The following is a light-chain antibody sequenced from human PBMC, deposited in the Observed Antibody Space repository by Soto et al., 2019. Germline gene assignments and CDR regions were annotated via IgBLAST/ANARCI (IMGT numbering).Light chain of an antibody. CDR1: QSVSSSY. V-gene: IGKV3-20*01. CDR3: QQYGSSPLT. Sequence: EIVLTQSPGTLSLSPGERATLSCRASQSVSSSYLAWYQQKPGQAPRLLIYGASSRATGIPDRFRGSGSGTAFTLTISRLEPEDFAVYSCQQYGSSPLTFGGGTKVDIK. CDR2: GAS. J-gene: IGKJ4*01.